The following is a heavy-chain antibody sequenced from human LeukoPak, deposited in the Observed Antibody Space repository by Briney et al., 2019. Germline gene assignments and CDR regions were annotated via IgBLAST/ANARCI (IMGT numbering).Heavy chain of an antibody. CDR1: GDTFTGYY. CDR3: ARDRVSGSPDYYYYYMDV. CDR2: INPNSGGT. D-gene: IGHD1-26*01. Sequence: ASVKVSCKASGDTFTGYYMHWVRQAPGQGLEWMGWINPNSGGTIYAQKFQGRVTMTRDTSISTAYMELSRLRSDDTAVYYCARDRVSGSPDYYYYYMDVWGKGTTVTVSS. J-gene: IGHJ6*03. V-gene: IGHV1-2*02.